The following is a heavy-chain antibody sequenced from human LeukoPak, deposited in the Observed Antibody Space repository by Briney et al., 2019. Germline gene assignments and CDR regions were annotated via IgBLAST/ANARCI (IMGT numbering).Heavy chain of an antibody. J-gene: IGHJ4*02. D-gene: IGHD3-22*01. V-gene: IGHV4-38-2*02. Sequence: PSETLSLTCTVSDYSISSGYWGWIRQSPGKGLEWIGSIYHSGRTYYNPSLKSRLAISLDTSKNQFSLKLSSVTAADTAVYYCTSKYYYDSSGYYYADYWGQGTLVTVSS. CDR3: TSKYYYDSSGYYYADY. CDR2: IYHSGRT. CDR1: DYSISSGY.